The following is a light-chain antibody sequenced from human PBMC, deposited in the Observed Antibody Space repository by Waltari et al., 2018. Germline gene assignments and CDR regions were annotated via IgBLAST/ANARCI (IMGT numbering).Light chain of an antibody. CDR3: AAWDDSLSGVV. J-gene: IGLJ2*01. CDR1: RSNIGDFS. Sequence: QPVLTQPPSVSGTPGQRVTISCSGSRSNIGDFSVNWYQHLPGSAPRLLIYSDYPRPPGVPCRFSGSKSGTSASLVVSGVQSDGEADYYWAAWDDSLSGVVFGGGTKLTVL. CDR2: SDY. V-gene: IGLV1-44*01.